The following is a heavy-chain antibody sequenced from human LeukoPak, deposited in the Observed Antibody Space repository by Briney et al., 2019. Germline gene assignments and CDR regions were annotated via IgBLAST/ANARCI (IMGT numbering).Heavy chain of an antibody. CDR1: GGSISSYY. Sequence: SETLSLTCTVSGGSISSYYWSWIRQPPGKGLEWIGYIYYSGSTDYNPSLKSRVTLSVDTSKNQFSLMLRSVTAADTAVYYCARPGTPADSSGWYGYFDYRGKGTLVTVSS. CDR2: IYYSGST. J-gene: IGHJ4*02. CDR3: ARPGTPADSSGWYGYFDY. V-gene: IGHV4-59*01. D-gene: IGHD6-19*01.